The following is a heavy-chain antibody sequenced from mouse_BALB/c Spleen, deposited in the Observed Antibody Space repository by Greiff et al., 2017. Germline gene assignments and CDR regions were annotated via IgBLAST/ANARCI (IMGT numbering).Heavy chain of an antibody. CDR3: ARRQGFAY. J-gene: IGHJ3*01. CDR2: ISSGGSYT. CDR1: GFTFSSYG. Sequence: EVQLVESGGDLVTPGGSLKLSCAASGFTFSSYGMSWVRQTPDKRLEWVATISSGGSYTYYPDSVKGRFTISRDNAKNTLYLQMSSLKSEDTAMYYCARRQGFAYWGQGTLVTVAA. V-gene: IGHV5-6*01.